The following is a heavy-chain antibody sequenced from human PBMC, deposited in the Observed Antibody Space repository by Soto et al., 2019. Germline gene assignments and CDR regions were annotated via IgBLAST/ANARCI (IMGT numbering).Heavy chain of an antibody. CDR2: ISAYSGNT. Sequence: ASVKVSCKASGYTFTSYGISWVRQAPGQGLEWMGWISAYSGNTGYAQKFQGRVTMTRNTSISTAYMELSSLRSEDTAVYYCAREKSGYYDYWGQGTLVTVSS. D-gene: IGHD3-3*01. J-gene: IGHJ4*02. V-gene: IGHV1-8*01. CDR1: GYTFTSYG. CDR3: AREKSGYYDY.